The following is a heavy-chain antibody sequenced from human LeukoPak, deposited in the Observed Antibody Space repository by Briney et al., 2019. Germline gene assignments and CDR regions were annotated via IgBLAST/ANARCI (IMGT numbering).Heavy chain of an antibody. CDR3: AKDMHSSSWYDAFDI. V-gene: IGHV3-30*02. D-gene: IGHD6-13*01. Sequence: GGSLRLSCAASGFTFSNYGMHWVRQAPGKGLEWVAFIRYDGSNKYYADSVKGRFTISRDNSKNTLYLQMNSLRAEDTAVYYCAKDMHSSSWYDAFDIWGQGTMVTVSS. CDR1: GFTFSNYG. J-gene: IGHJ3*02. CDR2: IRYDGSNK.